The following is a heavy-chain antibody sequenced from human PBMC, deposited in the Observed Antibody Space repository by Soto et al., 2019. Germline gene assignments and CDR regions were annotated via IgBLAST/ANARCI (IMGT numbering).Heavy chain of an antibody. V-gene: IGHV3-48*03. J-gene: IGHJ4*02. CDR1: GFTFSSFE. Sequence: EVQLVESGGRLVQPGGSLRLSCAASGFTFSSFEMTWVRQAPGKGLEFVSYISSSSRTIFYADSVKGRFTISRDNAKNSLYLQMSSLRVEDTAFYYCARGRFVVDWGQGALVTVSS. D-gene: IGHD2-15*01. CDR2: ISSSSRTI. CDR3: ARGRFVVD.